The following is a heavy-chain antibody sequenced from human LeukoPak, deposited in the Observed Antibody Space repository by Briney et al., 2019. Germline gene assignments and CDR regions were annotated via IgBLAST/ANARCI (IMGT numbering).Heavy chain of an antibody. CDR2: IFYSGST. CDR1: GGXISSSSHY. J-gene: IGHJ4*02. D-gene: IGHD6-19*01. V-gene: IGHV4-39*01. Sequence: SETLSLTCTVSGGXISSSSHYWGWLRQPPGKGLEWIGSIFYSGSTYYNPSLQSRVTISVDTSKNQFSLKLTSVTATDTAVYYCARYRGAVAGNYFDYWGQGTLVTVSS. CDR3: ARYRGAVAGNYFDY.